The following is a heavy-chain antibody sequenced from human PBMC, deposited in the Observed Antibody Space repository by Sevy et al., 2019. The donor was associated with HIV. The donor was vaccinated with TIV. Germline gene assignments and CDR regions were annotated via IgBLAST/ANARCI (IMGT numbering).Heavy chain of an antibody. D-gene: IGHD3-16*01. J-gene: IGHJ4*02. CDR1: GLTLTTTG. CDR2: VTSDGTT. CDR3: TGGDTTMITDLDY. V-gene: IGHV3-53*01. Sequence: GGSLRLSCAASGLTLTTTGMSWVRQAPGKGLEGVAVVTSDGTTYYADSVRDRFTVSSDNSKNTLYLQLNSLRADDTAVFYCTGGDTTMITDLDYWGQGTLVTVSS.